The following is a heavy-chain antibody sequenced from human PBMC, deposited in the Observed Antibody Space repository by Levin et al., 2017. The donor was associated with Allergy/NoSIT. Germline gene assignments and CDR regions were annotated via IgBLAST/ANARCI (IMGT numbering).Heavy chain of an antibody. D-gene: IGHD2-21*02. CDR3: AREAYCGGDCYSGWFDP. V-gene: IGHV3-30*04. J-gene: IGHJ5*02. Sequence: GESLKISCAASGFTFSSYAMHWVRQAPGKGLEWVAVISYDGSNKYYADSVKGRFTISRDNSKNTLYLQMNSLRAEDTAVYYCAREAYCGGDCYSGWFDPWGQGTLVTVSS. CDR2: ISYDGSNK. CDR1: GFTFSSYA.